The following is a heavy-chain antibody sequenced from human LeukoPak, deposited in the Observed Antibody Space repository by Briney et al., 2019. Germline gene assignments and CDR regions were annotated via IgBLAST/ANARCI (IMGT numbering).Heavy chain of an antibody. Sequence: GGSLRLSCVVSGFTFSSYWMSWVRQAPGKGLEWVANIKQDGSEKYYVDSVKGRFTISRDNAKNSLYLQMNSLRAEDTAVYYCAREADDGVYYFDYWGQGTLVTVPS. D-gene: IGHD5-24*01. CDR1: GFTFSSYW. J-gene: IGHJ4*02. V-gene: IGHV3-7*01. CDR3: AREADDGVYYFDY. CDR2: IKQDGSEK.